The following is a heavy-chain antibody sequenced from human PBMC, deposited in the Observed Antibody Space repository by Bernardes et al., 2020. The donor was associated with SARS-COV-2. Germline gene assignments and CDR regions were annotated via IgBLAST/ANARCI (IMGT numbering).Heavy chain of an antibody. V-gene: IGHV3-53*01. Sequence: GGSLRLSCAASGFTVSSNYMSWVRQAPGKGLEWVSVIYSGGSTYYADSVKGRFTISRDNSKNTLYLQMNSLRAEDTAVYYCARDSVRGAARHDAFDIWGQGTMVTVSS. CDR1: GFTVSSNY. J-gene: IGHJ3*02. CDR2: IYSGGST. D-gene: IGHD6-6*01. CDR3: ARDSVRGAARHDAFDI.